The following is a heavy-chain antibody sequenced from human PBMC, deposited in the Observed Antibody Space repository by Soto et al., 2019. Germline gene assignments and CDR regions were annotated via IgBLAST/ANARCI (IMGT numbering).Heavy chain of an antibody. V-gene: IGHV4-39*01. CDR1: GGSISSSSHY. D-gene: IGHD3-10*01. Sequence: SETLSLTCTVSGGSISSSSHYWGWIRQTPGKGLEWVGSIFYSGSTYYNPPLKSRVTIFVDTSKNQFSLKLSSVTAADTAVYYCARHSGSSYYYGSGSPIYYFDYWGQGTLVTVSS. CDR2: IFYSGST. CDR3: ARHSGSSYYYGSGSPIYYFDY. J-gene: IGHJ4*02.